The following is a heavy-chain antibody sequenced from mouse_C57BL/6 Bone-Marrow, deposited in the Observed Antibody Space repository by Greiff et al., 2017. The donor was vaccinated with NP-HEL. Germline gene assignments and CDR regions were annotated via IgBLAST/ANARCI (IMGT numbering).Heavy chain of an antibody. D-gene: IGHD1-1*01. J-gene: IGHJ1*03. CDR2: IDPEDGET. Sequence: EVKLMESGAELVKPGASVKLSCTASGFNIKDYYMHWVKQRTEQGLEWIGRIDPEDGETKYAPTFQGKATITADTSSNTAYLQLSSLTSEDTAVYYCARDPYYYGSSYYWYFDVWGTGTTVTVSS. CDR1: GFNIKDYY. CDR3: ARDPYYYGSSYYWYFDV. V-gene: IGHV14-2*01.